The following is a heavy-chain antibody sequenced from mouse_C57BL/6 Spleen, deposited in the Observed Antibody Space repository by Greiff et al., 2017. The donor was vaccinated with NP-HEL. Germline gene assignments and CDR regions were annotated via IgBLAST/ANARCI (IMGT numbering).Heavy chain of an antibody. D-gene: IGHD2-4*01. CDR1: GFTFSSYA. V-gene: IGHV5-9-1*02. CDR3: TRGDDYAQYYFDY. Sequence: EVQRVESGEGLVKPGGSLKLSCAASGFTFSSYAMSWVRQTPEKRLEWVAYISSGGDYIYYADTVKGRFTISRDNARNTLYLQMSSLKSEDTAMYYCTRGDDYAQYYFDYWGQGTTLTVSS. CDR2: ISSGGDYI. J-gene: IGHJ2*01.